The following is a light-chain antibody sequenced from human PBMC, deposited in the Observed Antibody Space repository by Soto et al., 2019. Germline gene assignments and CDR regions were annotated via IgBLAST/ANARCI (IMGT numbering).Light chain of an antibody. CDR1: QGIGTY. CDR3: QQLNSYPIT. Sequence: DIQLTQSPSFLSASVGDRVTITCRASQGIGTYLAWYQQKPGKAPNLLIYAASTLQSGVPSRFSGSGSGTGFTLTISSLQPEDFATYYCQQLNSYPITFGQGTRLEIK. CDR2: AAS. J-gene: IGKJ5*01. V-gene: IGKV1-9*01.